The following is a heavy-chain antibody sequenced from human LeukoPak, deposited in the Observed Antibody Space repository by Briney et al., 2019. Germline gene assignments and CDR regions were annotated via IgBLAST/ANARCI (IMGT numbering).Heavy chain of an antibody. Sequence: SETLSLTCAVYSGSFSGYYWSWIRQPPGKGLEWIGEINHSGSTNYNPSLKSRVTISVDTSKKQFSLKLSSVTAADTAVYYCARVLEGSSGQHWYFDLWGRGTLVTVSS. J-gene: IGHJ2*01. CDR2: INHSGST. CDR3: ARVLEGSSGQHWYFDL. CDR1: SGSFSGYY. D-gene: IGHD6-19*01. V-gene: IGHV4-34*01.